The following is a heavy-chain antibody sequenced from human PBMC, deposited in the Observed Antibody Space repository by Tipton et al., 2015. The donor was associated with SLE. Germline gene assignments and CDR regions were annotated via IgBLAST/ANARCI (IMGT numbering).Heavy chain of an antibody. Sequence: TLSLTCTVSGRSINNTSSYWGFIRLPPGKGLEWIGSIYYSGITQYNPSLKSRVTISVDTSKNQFSLRLNSVSAADTAVYYCAKWTRGFDYWGQGTLVTVSS. CDR2: IYYSGIT. J-gene: IGHJ4*02. D-gene: IGHD2-8*01. CDR1: GRSINNTSSY. CDR3: AKWTRGFDY. V-gene: IGHV4-39*07.